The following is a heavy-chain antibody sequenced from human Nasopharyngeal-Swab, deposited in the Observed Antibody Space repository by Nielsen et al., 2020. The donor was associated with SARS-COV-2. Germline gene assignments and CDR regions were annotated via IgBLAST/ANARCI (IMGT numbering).Heavy chain of an antibody. CDR3: ARGSPPGVVPAALGVIFYYYYYMDV. V-gene: IGHV4-34*01. J-gene: IGHJ6*03. Sequence: SCAVYGGSFSGYYWSWIRQPPGKGLEWIGEINHSGSTNYNPSLKSRVTISVDTSKNQFSLKLSSVTAADTAVYYCARGSPPGVVPAALGVIFYYYYYMDVWGKGTTVTVSS. CDR2: INHSGST. CDR1: GGSFSGYY. D-gene: IGHD2-2*01.